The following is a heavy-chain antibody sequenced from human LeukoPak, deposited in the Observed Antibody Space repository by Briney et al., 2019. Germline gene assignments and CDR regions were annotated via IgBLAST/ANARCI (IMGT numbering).Heavy chain of an antibody. CDR3: AKGSYYYDSADYFDY. CDR2: LSGSGGNT. V-gene: IGHV3-23*01. CDR1: GFTFSSYA. J-gene: IGHJ4*02. Sequence: PGGSLRLSCAASGFTFSSYAVSWVRQAPGKGLEWVSTLSGSGGNTYYADSVKGRVTISRDNSKNTLYLQMNSLRAEDTAVYHCAKGSYYYDSADYFDYWGQGTLVTVSS. D-gene: IGHD3-22*01.